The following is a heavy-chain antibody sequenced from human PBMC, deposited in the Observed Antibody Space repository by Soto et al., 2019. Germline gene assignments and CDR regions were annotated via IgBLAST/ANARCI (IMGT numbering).Heavy chain of an antibody. V-gene: IGHV3-49*03. J-gene: IGHJ4*02. CDR1: GFTFGDYA. D-gene: IGHD1-7*01. Sequence: GGSLRLSCTASGFTFGDYAMSWFRQAPGKGLEWVGFIRSKAYGGTTEYAATVKGRFTISRDDSKSIAYLQMNSLKTEDTAVYYCTRGEGTGTTPEFDYWGQGTLVTVSS. CDR2: IRSKAYGGTT. CDR3: TRGEGTGTTPEFDY.